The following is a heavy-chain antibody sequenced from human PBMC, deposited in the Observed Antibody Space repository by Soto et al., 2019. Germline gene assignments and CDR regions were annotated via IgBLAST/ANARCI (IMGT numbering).Heavy chain of an antibody. CDR1: GGTFSSYA. CDR3: ARRRYYYDSSGYLDFDY. D-gene: IGHD3-22*01. CDR2: IIPIFGTA. Sequence: SVKVSCKASGGTFSSYAISWVRQAPGQGLEWMGGIIPIFGTANYAQKFQGRVTITADESTSTAYMELSSLRSEDTAVFYCARRRYYYDSSGYLDFDYWGQGTLVTVSS. J-gene: IGHJ4*02. V-gene: IGHV1-69*13.